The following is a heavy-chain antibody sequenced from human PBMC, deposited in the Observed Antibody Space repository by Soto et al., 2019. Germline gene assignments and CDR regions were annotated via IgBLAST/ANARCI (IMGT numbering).Heavy chain of an antibody. J-gene: IGHJ3*02. CDR1: GCTFSSYA. V-gene: IGHV3-23*01. CDR3: AKDLVVVTAIPDAFDI. Sequence: GGSLRLSCAASGCTFSSYAMSWVRQAPGKGLEWVSAISGSGGSTYYADSVKGRFTISRDNSKNTLYLQMNSLRAEDTAVYYCAKDLVVVTAIPDAFDIWGQGTMVTVSS. CDR2: ISGSGGST. D-gene: IGHD2-21*02.